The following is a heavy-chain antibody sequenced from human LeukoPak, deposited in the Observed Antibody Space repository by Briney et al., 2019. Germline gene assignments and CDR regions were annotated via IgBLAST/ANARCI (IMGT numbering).Heavy chain of an antibody. CDR1: GFIFSSYT. CDR2: ISGSGGST. D-gene: IGHD6-19*01. CDR3: AKAAYSSGWSAFDY. V-gene: IGHV3-23*01. J-gene: IGHJ4*02. Sequence: GGSLRLSCAASGFIFSSYTMSWVRQAPGKGLEWVSAISGSGGSTSYADSVKGRFTISRDNSKNTLYLQMNSLRAEDTAVYHCAKAAYSSGWSAFDYWGQGTLVTVSS.